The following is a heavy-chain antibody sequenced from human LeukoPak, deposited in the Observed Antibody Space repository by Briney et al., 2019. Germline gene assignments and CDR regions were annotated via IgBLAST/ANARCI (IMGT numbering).Heavy chain of an antibody. J-gene: IGHJ3*02. Sequence: GRSLRLSCAASGFTFSSCAMRWVRQAPEKGIEWVAVISYDGSNKYYADSVKGRSTISRDNSKNTLYLQMNSLRAEDTAVYYCARDRCSSTSCRSHAFDIWGQGTMVTVSS. CDR3: ARDRCSSTSCRSHAFDI. CDR1: GFTFSSCA. CDR2: ISYDGSNK. V-gene: IGHV3-30*01. D-gene: IGHD2-2*01.